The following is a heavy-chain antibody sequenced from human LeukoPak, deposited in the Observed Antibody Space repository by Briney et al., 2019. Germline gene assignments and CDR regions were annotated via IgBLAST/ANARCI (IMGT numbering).Heavy chain of an antibody. V-gene: IGHV4-4*02. D-gene: IGHD3-10*01. CDR2: IYHSRST. CDR1: GGSISSSNW. Sequence: SETLSLTCAVSGGSISSSNWWSWVRQPPGKGLEWIGEIYHSRSTNYNPSLKSRVTISVDKSKNQFSLKLSSVTAADTAVYYCARAPRLWFGELLLDYWGQGTLVTVSS. CDR3: ARAPRLWFGELLLDY. J-gene: IGHJ4*02.